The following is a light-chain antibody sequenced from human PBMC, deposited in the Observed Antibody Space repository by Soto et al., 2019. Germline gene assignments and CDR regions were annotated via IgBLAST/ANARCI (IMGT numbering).Light chain of an antibody. CDR2: GAS. V-gene: IGKV1-5*01. J-gene: IGKJ1*01. CDR1: QSIRSW. Sequence: DIQMTQSPSTLSASVGDRVTITCRARQSIRSWLAWYQWKPGKAPKLLIYGASSLESGVPLRFSGSGSGTEFTLTIISLQPDDFATYYCQHYHSDPWTFGQGTKVEVK. CDR3: QHYHSDPWT.